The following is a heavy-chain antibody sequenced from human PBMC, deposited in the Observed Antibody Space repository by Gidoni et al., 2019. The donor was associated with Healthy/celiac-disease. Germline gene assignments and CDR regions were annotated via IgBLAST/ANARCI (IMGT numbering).Heavy chain of an antibody. D-gene: IGHD3-22*01. V-gene: IGHV3-73*02. J-gene: IGHJ6*02. CDR2: IRSKANSYAT. CDR1: GFTFSGSA. Sequence: EVQLVESGGGLVQPGGSLKLSCAASGFTFSGSAMHWVRQASGKGLEWVGRIRSKANSYATAYAASVKGRFTISRDDSKNTAYLQMNSLKTEDTAVYYCTRRGNYYDSSGYYSRSDYGMDVWGQGTTVTVSS. CDR3: TRRGNYYDSSGYYSRSDYGMDV.